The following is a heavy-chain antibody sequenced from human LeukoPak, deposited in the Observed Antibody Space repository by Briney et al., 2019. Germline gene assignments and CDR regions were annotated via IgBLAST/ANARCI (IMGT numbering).Heavy chain of an antibody. Sequence: GGSLRLSCAASGLTFISYAMSWVRQAPGKGLEWVSAISGSGGSTYYADSVKGRFTISRDNSKNTLYLQMNSLRAEDTAVYYCAKDLWQQLMGAWGHGTLVTVSS. V-gene: IGHV3-23*01. CDR3: AKDLWQQLMGA. CDR2: ISGSGGST. CDR1: GLTFISYA. J-gene: IGHJ5*01. D-gene: IGHD6-13*01.